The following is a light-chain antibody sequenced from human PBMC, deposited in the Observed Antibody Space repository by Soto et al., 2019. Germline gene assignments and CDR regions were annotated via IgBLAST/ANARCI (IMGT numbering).Light chain of an antibody. V-gene: IGKV3-20*01. Sequence: EIGLTQSPGTLSLSPGDRATLSCRASQSVSSSYLAWYQQKPGQAPSLLIYGASNRATGIPDRFSGGGSGTYFTLTISRLEPEDFAVYYCQQYGKSAMFTFGQGTKLEIK. CDR2: GAS. CDR3: QQYGKSAMFT. CDR1: QSVSSSY. J-gene: IGKJ2*01.